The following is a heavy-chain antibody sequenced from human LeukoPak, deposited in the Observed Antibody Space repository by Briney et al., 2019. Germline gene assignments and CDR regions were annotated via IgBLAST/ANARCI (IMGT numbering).Heavy chain of an antibody. V-gene: IGHV1-46*01. J-gene: IGHJ4*02. D-gene: IGHD3-10*01. CDR1: GYTFTTYY. Sequence: GASVKVSCKASGYTFTTYYMHWVRQAPGQGLEWTGIINPSGGSTSYAQKFQGRVTVTRDMSTSTVYMELSRLRSDDTAVYYCASTSPMVRGRPYYFDYWGQGTLVTVSS. CDR3: ASTSPMVRGRPYYFDY. CDR2: INPSGGST.